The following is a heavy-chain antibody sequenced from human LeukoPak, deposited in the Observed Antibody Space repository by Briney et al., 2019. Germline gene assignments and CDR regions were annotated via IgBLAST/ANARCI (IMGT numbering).Heavy chain of an antibody. CDR2: ISAYNGNT. V-gene: IGHV1-18*01. Sequence: ASVKVSCKASGYTFTSYGISWVRQAPGQGLEWMGWISAYNGNTNYAQKLQGRVTMTTDTSTSTAYMELGSLRSDDTAVYYCAREPTRKKFPYYCSSTSCYNDYWGQGTLVTVSS. CDR1: GYTFTSYG. CDR3: AREPTRKKFPYYCSSTSCYNDY. D-gene: IGHD2-2*01. J-gene: IGHJ4*02.